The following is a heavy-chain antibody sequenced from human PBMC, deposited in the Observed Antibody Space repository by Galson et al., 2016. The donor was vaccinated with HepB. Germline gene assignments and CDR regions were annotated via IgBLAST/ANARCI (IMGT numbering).Heavy chain of an antibody. V-gene: IGHV3-23*01. Sequence: SLRLSCAASGSSFSNSDMSWVRQAPGQGLEWVSHIGSSGIITYYADSVRGRFTISRDNSKSTLYLQMHSLRDEDTAVYYCAGLWIWGQGTKVTVSS. D-gene: IGHD3-16*01. CDR3: AGLWI. CDR2: IGSSGIIT. J-gene: IGHJ3*02. CDR1: GSSFSNSD.